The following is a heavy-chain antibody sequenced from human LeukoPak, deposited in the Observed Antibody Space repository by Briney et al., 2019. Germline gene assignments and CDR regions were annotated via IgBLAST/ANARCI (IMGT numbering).Heavy chain of an antibody. V-gene: IGHV3-74*01. D-gene: IGHD2-8*01. Sequence: PGVSLRLSCEASGFTFSSYRMHWARQAPGKGLVWVSGINSDGGSTRYADSVKGRFIITRDNAKNMLYLQMNSLRAEDTAVYYCASMNGHAFDIWGQGTRVTVSS. J-gene: IGHJ3*02. CDR2: INSDGGST. CDR3: ASMNGHAFDI. CDR1: GFTFSSYR.